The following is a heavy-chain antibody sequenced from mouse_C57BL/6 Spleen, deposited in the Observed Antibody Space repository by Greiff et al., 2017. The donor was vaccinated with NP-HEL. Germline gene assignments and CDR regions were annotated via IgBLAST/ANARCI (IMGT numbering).Heavy chain of an antibody. CDR2: IWSGGST. Sequence: QVQLQQSGPGLVQPSQSLSITCTVSGFSLTSYGVHWVRQSPGKGLEWLGVIWSGGSTDYNAAFISRLSISKDNSKSQVFFKMNSLQADDTAIYYCARTTVGSSRYFDVWGTGTTVTVSS. CDR1: GFSLTSYG. V-gene: IGHV2-2*01. J-gene: IGHJ1*03. D-gene: IGHD1-1*01. CDR3: ARTTVGSSRYFDV.